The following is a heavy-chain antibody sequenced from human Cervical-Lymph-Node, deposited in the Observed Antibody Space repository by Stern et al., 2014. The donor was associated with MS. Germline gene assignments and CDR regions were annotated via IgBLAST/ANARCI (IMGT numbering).Heavy chain of an antibody. CDR1: GYTFTSYG. Sequence: QVQLVQSGAEVKKPGASVKVSCKASGYTFTSYGISWVRQAPGQGLEWMGWIRAYNGNTSYAQKLQGRVTMTTDTSTSTAYMELRSLRSDDTAVYYCARDSGYSSSWYPWYFDYWGQGTLVTVSS. D-gene: IGHD6-13*01. CDR3: ARDSGYSSSWYPWYFDY. CDR2: IRAYNGNT. V-gene: IGHV1-18*01. J-gene: IGHJ4*02.